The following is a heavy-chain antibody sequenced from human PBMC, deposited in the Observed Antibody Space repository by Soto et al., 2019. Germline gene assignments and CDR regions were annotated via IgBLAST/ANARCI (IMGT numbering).Heavy chain of an antibody. V-gene: IGHV5-51*01. CDR3: ARTGRSGLRWLDFFDP. D-gene: IGHD4-17*01. Sequence: GESLKISCETSGFTFTNYWIVWVRQVPGKGLEWMGLIYPADSDTRYNPSFQGQVTISAGTSTNTAFLHWSSLSASDSATYFCARTGRSGLRWLDFFDPWGQGTLVTVSS. CDR1: GFTFTNYW. CDR2: IYPADSDT. J-gene: IGHJ5*02.